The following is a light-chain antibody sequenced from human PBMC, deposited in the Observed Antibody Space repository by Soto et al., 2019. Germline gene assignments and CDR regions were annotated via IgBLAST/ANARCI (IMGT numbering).Light chain of an antibody. CDR2: DAS. J-gene: IGKJ4*01. V-gene: IGKV3-11*01. CDR1: QSVSSY. Sequence: EIVLTQSPATLSLSPGERATLSCRASQSVSSYLAWYQQKPGQAPRLLIYDASHRGTGIPARFSGSGYGTDFTMTISGLEAEAFVDYCGKQRSKFLFTFGGGTEVEIK. CDR3: KQRSKFLFT.